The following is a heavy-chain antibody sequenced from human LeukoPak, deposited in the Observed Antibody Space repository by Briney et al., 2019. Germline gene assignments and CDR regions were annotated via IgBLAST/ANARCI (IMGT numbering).Heavy chain of an antibody. CDR1: GFTFSSYG. D-gene: IGHD6-13*01. V-gene: IGHV3-30*02. CDR3: ATVRGASGSRWYFDY. J-gene: IGHJ4*02. CDR2: IQYDGSYQ. Sequence: TGGSLRLSCAASGFTFSSYGMHWVRQAPGKGLEWVAIIQYDGSYQWYAESVKGRFTVSRDNSKNRLYLQMNSLRAEDTAVYYCATVRGASGSRWYFDYWGQGTLVTVSS.